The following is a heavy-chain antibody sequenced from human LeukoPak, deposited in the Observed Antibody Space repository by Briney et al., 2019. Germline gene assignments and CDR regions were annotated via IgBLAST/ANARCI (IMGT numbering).Heavy chain of an antibody. D-gene: IGHD2-21*02. CDR1: GFTFSTYA. CDR2: FGGSGGST. Sequence: GGSLRLSCAASGFTFSTYATSWVRQAPGKGLEWVSHFGGSGGSTYYADSVKGRFTISSDNSKNTLYLQMNSLRAEDTAVYYCAKSDCGGDCHLLDYWGQGTLVTVSS. V-gene: IGHV3-23*01. J-gene: IGHJ4*02. CDR3: AKSDCGGDCHLLDY.